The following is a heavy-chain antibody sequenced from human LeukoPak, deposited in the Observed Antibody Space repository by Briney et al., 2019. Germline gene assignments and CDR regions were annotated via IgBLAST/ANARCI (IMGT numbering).Heavy chain of an antibody. CDR1: GYTFTSYW. J-gene: IGHJ4*02. CDR3: ARRSTYDSSGYYQYYFDY. V-gene: IGHV5-51*01. CDR2: IYPGGCGT. D-gene: IGHD3-22*01. Sequence: GDSLKISCKGSGYTFTSYWIAWVRRMPGKGWKCMGLIYPGGCGTRYTPSFQGQFTISTDKSISTAYLQWSSLKASDTAMYYCARRSTYDSSGYYQYYFDYWGQGTLVTVSS.